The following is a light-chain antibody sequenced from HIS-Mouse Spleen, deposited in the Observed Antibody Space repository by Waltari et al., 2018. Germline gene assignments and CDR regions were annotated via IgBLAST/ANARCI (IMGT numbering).Light chain of an antibody. J-gene: IGKJ2*01. V-gene: IGKV1-13*02. Sequence: AIQLTQSPSSLSASVGDRVTITCRASQGISSALAWYQQKPGKAPKLLIYDASCLESGVPSRFSGSGSGTDFPLTISSLQPEDFATYYCQQFNSYPPYTFGQGTKLEIK. CDR1: QGISSA. CDR3: QQFNSYPPYT. CDR2: DAS.